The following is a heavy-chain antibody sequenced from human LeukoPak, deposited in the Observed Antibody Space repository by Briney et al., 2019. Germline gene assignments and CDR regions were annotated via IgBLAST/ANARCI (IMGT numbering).Heavy chain of an antibody. Sequence: SETLSLTCAVYGGSFSGYYWSWIRQPPGKGLEWIGEINHSGSTNYNPSLKSRVTISVDTSKNQFSLKLSSVTAADTAVYYCARVLPALRSIWFDPWGQGTLVTVSS. CDR1: GGSFSGYY. D-gene: IGHD3-10*01. V-gene: IGHV4-34*01. J-gene: IGHJ5*02. CDR2: INHSGST. CDR3: ARVLPALRSIWFDP.